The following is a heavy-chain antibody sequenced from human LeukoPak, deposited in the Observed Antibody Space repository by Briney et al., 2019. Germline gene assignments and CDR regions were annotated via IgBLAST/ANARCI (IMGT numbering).Heavy chain of an antibody. CDR1: GFVFDTYA. CDR3: AKDLFGDWTALHV. Sequence: GGSLRLSCAASGFVFDTYAMNWVRHAPGKGLEWVSLISGSGVTTDYSDSVKGRFTISRDNSKNTLYLQMNTLRADDTAVYWCAKDLFGDWTALHVWGRGTVVTVSS. D-gene: IGHD3-10*02. V-gene: IGHV3-23*01. CDR2: ISGSGVTT. J-gene: IGHJ3*01.